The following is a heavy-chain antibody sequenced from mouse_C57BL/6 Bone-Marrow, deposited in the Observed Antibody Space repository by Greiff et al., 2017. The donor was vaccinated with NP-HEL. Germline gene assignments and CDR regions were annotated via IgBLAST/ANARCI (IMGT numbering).Heavy chain of an antibody. CDR3: ARKDYDGEYAMDY. CDR2: ISSGSSTI. Sequence: EVKVVESGGGLVKPGGSLKLSCAASGFTFSDYGMHWVRQAPEKGLEWVAYISSGSSTIYYADTVKGRFTISRDNDKNTLFLQMTSLRSEDTAMYYCARKDYDGEYAMDYWGQGTSVTVSS. D-gene: IGHD2-4*01. CDR1: GFTFSDYG. J-gene: IGHJ4*01. V-gene: IGHV5-17*01.